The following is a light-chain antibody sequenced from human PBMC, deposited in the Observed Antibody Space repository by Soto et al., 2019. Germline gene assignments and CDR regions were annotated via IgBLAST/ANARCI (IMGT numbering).Light chain of an antibody. CDR3: QQYNNWPPVT. CDR1: QSVSSN. Sequence: EIVMTQSPATLSVSPGERATLSCRASQSVSSNLAWYQQKPGQAPRLLIYGASTRATGIPARFSGSGSGTEFTLTISSLRSEDFAVYYCQQYNNWPPVTFGQGPSWRSN. CDR2: GAS. V-gene: IGKV3-15*01. J-gene: IGKJ2*01.